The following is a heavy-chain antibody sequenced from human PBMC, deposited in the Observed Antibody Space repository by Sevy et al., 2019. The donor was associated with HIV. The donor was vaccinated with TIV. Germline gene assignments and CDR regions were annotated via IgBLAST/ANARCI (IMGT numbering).Heavy chain of an antibody. CDR2: IIPIFGTA. D-gene: IGHD4-4*01. CDR1: GGTFSSYA. Sequence: ASVKVSCTASGGTFSSYAINWVRQAPGQGLEWMGGIIPIFGTANYAQKFQGRVTITADESTSTAYMELSSLRSEDTAVYYCARLASNYVPYHYGMDVWGQGTTVTVSS. CDR3: ARLASNYVPYHYGMDV. J-gene: IGHJ6*02. V-gene: IGHV1-69*13.